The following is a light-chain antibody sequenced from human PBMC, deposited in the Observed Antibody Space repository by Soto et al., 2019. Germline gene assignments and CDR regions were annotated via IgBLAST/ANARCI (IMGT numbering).Light chain of an antibody. J-gene: IGKJ5*01. V-gene: IGKV3-11*01. CDR2: DAS. CDR1: QSVSSY. Sequence: GWSPYPYTKSLSRGERATVSCRASQSVSSYLLWYQQKPGQAPRLLIYDASNRATGIPARFSGSGSETDFTLTISSLEPEDFALYYCQHRMNRPLTFGQGTRPAI. CDR3: QHRMNRPLT.